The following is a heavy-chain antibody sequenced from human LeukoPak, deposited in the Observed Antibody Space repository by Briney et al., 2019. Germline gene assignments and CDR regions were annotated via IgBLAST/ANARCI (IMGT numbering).Heavy chain of an antibody. CDR2: IYYSGST. J-gene: IGHJ4*02. V-gene: IGHV4-61*01. Sequence: SETLSLTCTVSGGSVSSGSYYWSWIRQPPGKGLEWIGYIYYSGSTNYNPSLKSRVTISVDTSKNQFSLKLSSVTAADTAVYYCARGWAYGPYFDYWGQGTLVTVSS. CDR1: GGSVSSGSYY. D-gene: IGHD3-10*01. CDR3: ARGWAYGPYFDY.